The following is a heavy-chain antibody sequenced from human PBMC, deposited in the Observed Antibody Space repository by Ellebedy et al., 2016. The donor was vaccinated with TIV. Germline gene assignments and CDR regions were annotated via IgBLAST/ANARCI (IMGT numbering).Heavy chain of an antibody. V-gene: IGHV5-10-1*01. CDR3: AGHLADSSSWYSVSDY. D-gene: IGHD6-13*01. CDR2: IDPSDSYT. Sequence: GESLKISCKGSGYSFTSYWISWVRQMPGKGLEWMGRIDPSDSYTNYSPSFQGHVTISADKSISTAYLQWSSLKASDTAMYYCAGHLADSSSWYSVSDYWGQGTLVTVSS. J-gene: IGHJ4*02. CDR1: GYSFTSYW.